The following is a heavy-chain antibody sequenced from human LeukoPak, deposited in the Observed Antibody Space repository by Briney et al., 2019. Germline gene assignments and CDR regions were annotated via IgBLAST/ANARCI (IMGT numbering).Heavy chain of an antibody. Sequence: SETLSLTCAVYGGSFSGYYWSWIRQPPGKGLEWIGEINHSGSTNYNPSLKSRVTISVDTSKNQFSPKLSSVTAADTAVYYCARGRVSGSSSWWGQGTLVTVSS. CDR2: INHSGST. D-gene: IGHD6-13*01. CDR1: GGSFSGYY. V-gene: IGHV4-34*01. CDR3: ARGRVSGSSSW. J-gene: IGHJ4*02.